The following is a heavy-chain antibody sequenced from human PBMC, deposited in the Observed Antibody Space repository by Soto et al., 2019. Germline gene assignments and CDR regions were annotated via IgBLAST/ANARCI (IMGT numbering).Heavy chain of an antibody. CDR2: IIPIFATA. CDR1: GGTFSSYA. J-gene: IGHJ6*02. CDR3: ARSVSFRYQLIKRSMDV. Sequence: QVQLVQFGAEVKKPGSSVKVSCKASGGTFSSYAISWVRQAPGQGLEWMGGIIPIFATANYAQKFQGRVMITVDESTSTAYMEMISLRSEDTAVYYCARSVSFRYQLIKRSMDVWGQGTTVTVSS. V-gene: IGHV1-69*01. D-gene: IGHD2-2*01.